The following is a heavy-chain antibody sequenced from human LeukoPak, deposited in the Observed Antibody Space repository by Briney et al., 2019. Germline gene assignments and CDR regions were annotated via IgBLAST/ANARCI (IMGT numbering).Heavy chain of an antibody. CDR3: ARRQQLDYYFDY. CDR1: GFTFSDYY. CDR2: ISSSGSTI. D-gene: IGHD6-13*01. V-gene: IGHV3-11*01. Sequence: GGSLRLSCAASGFTFSDYYMRWIRQAPGKGLEWVSYISSSGSTIYYADSVKGRFTISRDNAKNSLYLQMNSLRAEDTAVYYCARRQQLDYYFDYWGQGTLVTVSS. J-gene: IGHJ4*02.